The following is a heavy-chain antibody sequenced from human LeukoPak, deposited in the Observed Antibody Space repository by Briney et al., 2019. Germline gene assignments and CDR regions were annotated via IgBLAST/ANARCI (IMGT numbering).Heavy chain of an antibody. CDR2: ISGSGDST. V-gene: IGHV3-23*01. CDR1: GFTFSTYA. Sequence: GGSLRLSCAASGFTFSTYAVNWVRQAPGKGLEWVSTISGSGDSTYYADSVKGRFTISRDNSKNTLYLQMNSLRAEDTAVYYCAKENPSTYYDILTGYYFIDYWGQGTLVTVSS. J-gene: IGHJ4*02. D-gene: IGHD3-9*01. CDR3: AKENPSTYYDILTGYYFIDY.